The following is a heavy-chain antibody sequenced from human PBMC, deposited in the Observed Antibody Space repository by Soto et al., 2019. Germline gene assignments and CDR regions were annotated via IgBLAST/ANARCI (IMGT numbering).Heavy chain of an antibody. J-gene: IGHJ5*02. CDR3: ARVSPLLWFGKTHFAT. Sequence: QVQLVQSGAGVKKPGASVKVSCKASGYTFTSYGISWVRQAPGQGLEWMGWISAYNGNTNYAQKLQGRVTMTTDTSTSTAYMELRSLRSDDTAVYYCARVSPLLWFGKTHFATWGQGTLVTVSS. D-gene: IGHD3-10*01. V-gene: IGHV1-18*01. CDR1: GYTFTSYG. CDR2: ISAYNGNT.